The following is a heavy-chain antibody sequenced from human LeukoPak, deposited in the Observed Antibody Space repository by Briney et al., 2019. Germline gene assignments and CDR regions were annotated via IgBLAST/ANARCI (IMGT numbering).Heavy chain of an antibody. CDR1: GFTFSNSG. CDR3: ARAVPMARGVNFYDN. J-gene: IGHJ4*02. V-gene: IGHV3-30*03. CDR2: IASDGSNE. Sequence: GGSLRLSCAASGFTFSNSGMHWVRQTPGKGLEWVAVIASDGSNEHYADSVKGRFTISRENARNSLYLQMNSLRVGDTAVYYCARAVPMARGVNFYDNWGQGTLVTVSS. D-gene: IGHD3-10*01.